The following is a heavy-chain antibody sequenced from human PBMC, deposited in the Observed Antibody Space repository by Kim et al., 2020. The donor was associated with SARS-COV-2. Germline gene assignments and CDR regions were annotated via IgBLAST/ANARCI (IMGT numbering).Heavy chain of an antibody. V-gene: IGHV4-31*02. D-gene: IGHD3-22*01. J-gene: IGHJ4*02. Sequence: YNPSLKSRLSISVDTSKNQFSRKLTSGTAADTAVYYCARTSSGYYAHFDYWGQGTLVTVSS. CDR3: ARTSSGYYAHFDY.